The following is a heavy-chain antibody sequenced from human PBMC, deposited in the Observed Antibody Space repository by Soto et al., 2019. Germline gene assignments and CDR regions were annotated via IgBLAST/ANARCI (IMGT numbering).Heavy chain of an antibody. CDR2: IYYSGST. J-gene: IGHJ6*02. CDR1: GGSISSGGYY. V-gene: IGHV4-31*03. CDR3: AIDRLRFSDYYGMDV. D-gene: IGHD5-12*01. Sequence: SETLSLTCTVSGGSISSGGYYWSWIRQHPGKGLEWIGYIYYSGSTYYNPSLKSRVTISVDTSKNQFSLKLSSVTAADTAVYYCAIDRLRFSDYYGMDVWGQATTVTVSS.